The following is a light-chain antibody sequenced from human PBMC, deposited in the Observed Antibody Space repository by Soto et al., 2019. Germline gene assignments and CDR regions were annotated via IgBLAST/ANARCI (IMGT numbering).Light chain of an antibody. CDR3: DQCKQWPCT. V-gene: IGKV3-11*01. J-gene: IGKJ4*01. Sequence: EIELTQSPSTLSLAPGERATLSCRASQTISNYLAWYQQKPGQAPRLLIYAASKGTTGIPDRFSGSGSGTDLTLTNSRVESGDCAVYQCDQCKQWPCTFGGGTKVEIK. CDR2: AAS. CDR1: QTISNY.